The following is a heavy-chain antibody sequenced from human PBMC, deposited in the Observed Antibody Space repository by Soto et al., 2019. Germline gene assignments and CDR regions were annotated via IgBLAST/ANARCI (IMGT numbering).Heavy chain of an antibody. J-gene: IGHJ4*02. Sequence: ASVKVSCKASGYTFNTFGITWVRQAPGQGLEWMGCISTYSGQRDYSRQLQGRVTLTTDPSTSTAYMELSSLRSEDTAIYYCARDLGGWPDYWGQGTLVTVSS. CDR1: GYTFNTFG. V-gene: IGHV1-18*01. D-gene: IGHD6-19*01. CDR2: ISTYSGQR. CDR3: ARDLGGWPDY.